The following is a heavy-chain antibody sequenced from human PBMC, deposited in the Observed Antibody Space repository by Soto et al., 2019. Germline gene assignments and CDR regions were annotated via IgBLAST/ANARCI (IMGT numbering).Heavy chain of an antibody. Sequence: SETLSLTCSVSGGSISRYYWSWIRQPPGRGLEWIGNIFSSGTTNYNPSLKSRVTISVDTSKNQVSLILNAVTAADTAVYYCAREYYDFWSVTYSYYGMDAWGHGTTVTVSS. J-gene: IGHJ6*02. D-gene: IGHD3-3*01. CDR1: GGSISRYY. CDR2: IFSSGTT. CDR3: AREYYDFWSVTYSYYGMDA. V-gene: IGHV4-59*01.